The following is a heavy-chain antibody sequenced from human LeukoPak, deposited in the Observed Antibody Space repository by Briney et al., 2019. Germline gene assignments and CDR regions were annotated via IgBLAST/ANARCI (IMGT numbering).Heavy chain of an antibody. D-gene: IGHD3-22*01. CDR3: ARGGSSSYNAFDI. CDR2: ISAYNGNT. J-gene: IGHJ3*02. V-gene: IGHV1-18*01. CDR1: GYTFTSYG. Sequence: ASVKVSCKASGYTFTSYGISWVRQAPGQGLEWMGWISAYNGNTNYAQKFQGRVTMTTDTSTSTAYMEMSRRRSDDTAVYYCARGGSSSYNAFDIWGQGTMVTVSS.